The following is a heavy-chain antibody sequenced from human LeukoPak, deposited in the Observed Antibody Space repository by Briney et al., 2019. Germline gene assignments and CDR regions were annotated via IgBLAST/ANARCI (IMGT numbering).Heavy chain of an antibody. D-gene: IGHD1-26*01. CDR3: ARAAYSGSYHSDY. CDR1: GGSVNSGSYY. CDR2: IYYSGST. J-gene: IGHJ4*02. V-gene: IGHV4-61*01. Sequence: KPSETLSLTCTVSGGSVNSGSYYWNWIRQPPGKGLEWIGHIYYSGSTNYNPSLKSRVTISVDTSKNQFSLKLSSVTAADTAVYYCARAAYSGSYHSDYWGQGTLVTVSS.